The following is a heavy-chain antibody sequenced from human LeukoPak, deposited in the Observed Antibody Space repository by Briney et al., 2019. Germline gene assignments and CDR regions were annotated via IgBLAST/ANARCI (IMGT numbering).Heavy chain of an antibody. CDR1: GGTFSSYA. CDR2: IIPIFGTA. J-gene: IGHJ4*02. Sequence: SVKVSCKASGGTFSSYAISWVRQAPGQGLEWMGGIIPIFGTANYAQKFQGRVTITTDESTSTACMELSSLRSEDTAVYYCARVSSGVGEIDYWGRGTLVTVSS. CDR3: ARVSSGVGEIDY. V-gene: IGHV1-69*05. D-gene: IGHD1-26*01.